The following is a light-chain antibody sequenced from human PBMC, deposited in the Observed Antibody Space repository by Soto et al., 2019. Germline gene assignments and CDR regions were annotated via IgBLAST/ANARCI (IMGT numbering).Light chain of an antibody. CDR2: GAY. Sequence: EILLTHSPGTLSLSAGAGASLSCRASQSVDRNYLAWYQHKPGQAPRLLIYGAYTRATGIPDRFSGRGSGTDFTLTISSLEPEDFAVYYCHKSDLSPQYTFGPGTKVDIK. CDR1: QSVDRNY. CDR3: HKSDLSPQYT. J-gene: IGKJ3*01. V-gene: IGKV3-20*01.